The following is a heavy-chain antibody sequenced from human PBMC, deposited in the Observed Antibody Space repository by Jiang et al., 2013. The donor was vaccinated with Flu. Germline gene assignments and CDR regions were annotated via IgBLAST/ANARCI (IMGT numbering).Heavy chain of an antibody. D-gene: IGHD2-2*01. J-gene: IGHJ4*02. V-gene: IGHV1-69*01. Sequence: KFQGRVTITADESTSTAYMELSSLRSEDTAVYYCASMAVVGQPYFDYWGQGTLVTVSS. CDR3: ASMAVVGQPYFDY.